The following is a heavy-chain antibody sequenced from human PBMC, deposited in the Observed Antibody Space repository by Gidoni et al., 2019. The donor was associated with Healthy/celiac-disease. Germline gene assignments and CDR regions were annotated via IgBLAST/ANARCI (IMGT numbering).Heavy chain of an antibody. Sequence: QVQLVQSGAEVKKPGSSVKVSCKASGGTFSRYAISWVRQAPGQGLEWMGGIIPIFGTANYAQKFQGRVTITADESTSTAYMELSSLRSEDKAVYYCARDSIPDYYGSGANRYYYYGMDVWGQGTTVTVSS. V-gene: IGHV1-69*01. CDR1: GGTFSRYA. CDR2: IIPIFGTA. CDR3: ARDSIPDYYGSGANRYYYYGMDV. D-gene: IGHD3-10*01. J-gene: IGHJ6*02.